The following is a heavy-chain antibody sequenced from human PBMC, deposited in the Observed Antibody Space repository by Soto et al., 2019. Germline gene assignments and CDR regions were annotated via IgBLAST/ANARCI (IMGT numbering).Heavy chain of an antibody. J-gene: IGHJ6*02. V-gene: IGHV1-69*12. CDR1: GGTFSSYA. CDR2: IIPIFGTA. D-gene: IGHD6-13*01. Sequence: QVQLVQSGAEVKKPGSSVKVSCKASGGTFSSYAISWVRQAPGQGLEWMGGIIPIFGTANYAQKFQGIVTITGDESTSTGYMELSSLRYEDTAVYYCARLSSSWSAAYYYYGMDVWGQGTTVTVSS. CDR3: ARLSSSWSAAYYYYGMDV.